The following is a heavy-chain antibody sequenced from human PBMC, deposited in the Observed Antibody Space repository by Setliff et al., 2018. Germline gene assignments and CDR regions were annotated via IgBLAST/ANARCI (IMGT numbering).Heavy chain of an antibody. D-gene: IGHD3-3*01. CDR2: IYYSGST. J-gene: IGHJ4*02. CDR3: ARRETYYNFWSGYYAY. CDR1: GGSISSGGYY. Sequence: SETLSLTCTVSGGSISSGGYYWSWIRQHPGKGLEWIGYIYYSGSTKYNPSLKSRVTISGDTSKNQFSLKLSSVTAADTAVYYCARRETYYNFWSGYYAYWGQGTLVTVS. V-gene: IGHV4-61*08.